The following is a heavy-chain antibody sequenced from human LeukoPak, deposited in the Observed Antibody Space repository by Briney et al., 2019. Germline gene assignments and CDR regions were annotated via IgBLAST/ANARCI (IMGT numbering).Heavy chain of an antibody. CDR3: ARGGGYFPMDV. CDR1: GCTFSSYW. Sequence: TGGSLRLSCAASGCTFSSYWMSWVRQAPGRGLEWVDNIKQDGSEKYYVDSVQGRFTISRDNAKNSLYLQMNSLRAEDTAVYYCARGGGYFPMDVWGKGTTVTVSS. J-gene: IGHJ6*03. V-gene: IGHV3-7*04. CDR2: IKQDGSEK. D-gene: IGHD3-22*01.